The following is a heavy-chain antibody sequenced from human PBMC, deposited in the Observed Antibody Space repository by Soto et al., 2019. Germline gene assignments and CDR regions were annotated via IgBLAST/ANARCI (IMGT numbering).Heavy chain of an antibody. V-gene: IGHV3-11*01. Sequence: PGGSLRLSCAAYGFTFSDYYMSWIRQAPGKGLEWVSYISSSGSTIYYADSVKGRFTISRDNAKNSLYLQMNSLRAEDTAVYYCARDLRLQSHIDYWGQGTLVTVSS. CDR2: ISSSGSTI. CDR1: GFTFSDYY. D-gene: IGHD5-12*01. J-gene: IGHJ4*02. CDR3: ARDLRLQSHIDY.